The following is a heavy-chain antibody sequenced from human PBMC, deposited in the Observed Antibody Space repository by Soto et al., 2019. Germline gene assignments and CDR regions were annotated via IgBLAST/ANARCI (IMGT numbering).Heavy chain of an antibody. CDR3: AHLTSRMTTGAFDV. D-gene: IGHD1-1*01. CDR1: VFSLSTPGEA. V-gene: IGHV2-5*01. Sequence: QITLKEPGPTLVKPTQTLTLTCTFSVFSLSTPGEALGWIRQPPGKALEWIALIYWHDDKRYRPSLKSRLTISKDTSGSQVVITMTNMGPVDTGTYYCAHLTSRMTTGAFDVWGQGTPVTVSS. CDR2: IYWHDDK. J-gene: IGHJ3*01.